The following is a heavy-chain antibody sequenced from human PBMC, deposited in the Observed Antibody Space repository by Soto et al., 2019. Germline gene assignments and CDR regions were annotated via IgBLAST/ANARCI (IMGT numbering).Heavy chain of an antibody. D-gene: IGHD5-18*01. CDR1: GGSISSCGYY. V-gene: IGHV4-31*03. J-gene: IGHJ4*02. Sequence: PSETLSLTCTVSGGSISSCGYYWSWIRQHPGKGLEWLVYINYSRSNYYNPSIKSRVTIAVDTSKNQFFLKMSSVAAAATAVYYCARPRYSYGSIDYWGQGTLVTVSS. CDR3: ARPRYSYGSIDY. CDR2: INYSRSN.